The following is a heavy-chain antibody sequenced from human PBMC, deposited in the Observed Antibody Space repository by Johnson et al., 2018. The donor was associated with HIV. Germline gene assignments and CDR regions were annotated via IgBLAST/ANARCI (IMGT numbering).Heavy chain of an antibody. CDR2: IWYDGSNK. V-gene: IGHV3-33*06. CDR1: GFTFSSYG. Sequence: QVQLVESGGGVVQPGRSLRLSCAASGFTFSSYGMHWVRQAPGKGLQWVAAIWYDGSNKYYADSVKGRFTISRDNSKNTLYLQMNSLRAEDTAVYYCAKEGLRSSLRSGDAFDIWGHGTLVTVSS. CDR3: AKEGLRSSLRSGDAFDI. J-gene: IGHJ3*02. D-gene: IGHD6-6*01.